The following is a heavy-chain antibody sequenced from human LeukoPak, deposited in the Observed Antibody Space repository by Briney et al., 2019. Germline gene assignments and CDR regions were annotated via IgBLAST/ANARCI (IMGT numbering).Heavy chain of an antibody. J-gene: IGHJ5*02. CDR2: ISAYNGNT. D-gene: IGHD3-10*01. CDR3: ARDREAYGSGSYYRGSNWFDP. Sequence: ASVKVSCKASGYTFTSYGISWVRQAPGQGLEWMGWISAYNGNTNYAQKLQGRVTMTTDISTSTAYMELRSLRSDDTAVYYCARDREAYGSGSYYRGSNWFDPWGQGTLVTVSS. V-gene: IGHV1-18*01. CDR1: GYTFTSYG.